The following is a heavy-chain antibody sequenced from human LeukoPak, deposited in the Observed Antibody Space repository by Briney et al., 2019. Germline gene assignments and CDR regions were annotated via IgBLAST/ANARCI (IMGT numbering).Heavy chain of an antibody. D-gene: IGHD5-24*01. V-gene: IGHV3-53*01. J-gene: IGHJ4*02. CDR2: IYSGGST. Sequence: GGSLRLSCAASGFTVSSNYMSWVRQAPGKGLEWVSVIYSGGSTCYADSVKGRFTISRDNSKNTLYLQMNSLRAEDTAVYYCASLEGRDGYYFDYWGQGTLVTVSS. CDR3: ASLEGRDGYYFDY. CDR1: GFTVSSNY.